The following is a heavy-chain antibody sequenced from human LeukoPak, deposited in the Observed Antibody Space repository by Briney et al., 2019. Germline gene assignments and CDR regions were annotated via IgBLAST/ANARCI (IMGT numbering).Heavy chain of an antibody. Sequence: GGSLRLSCAASGFTFSSYSMNWVRQAPGKGLEWVSVIYSGGSTYYADSVKGRFTISRDNSKNTLYLQMNSLRAEDTAVYYCAKDDPVGATDYWGQGTLVTVSS. J-gene: IGHJ4*02. D-gene: IGHD1-26*01. CDR3: AKDDPVGATDY. V-gene: IGHV3-23*03. CDR1: GFTFSSYS. CDR2: IYSGGST.